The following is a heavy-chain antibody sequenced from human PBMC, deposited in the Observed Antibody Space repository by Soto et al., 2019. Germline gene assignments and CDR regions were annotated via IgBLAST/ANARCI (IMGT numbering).Heavy chain of an antibody. CDR1: GGSISSSSYY. D-gene: IGHD6-13*01. CDR3: ARDRGGIAAAVYYFDY. Sequence: SETLSLTCTVSGGSISSSSYYWGWIHQPPGKGLEWIGSIYYSGSTYYNPSLKSRVTISVDTSKNQFSLKLSSVTAADTAVYYCARDRGGIAAAVYYFDYWGQGTLVTVSS. V-gene: IGHV4-39*07. CDR2: IYYSGST. J-gene: IGHJ4*02.